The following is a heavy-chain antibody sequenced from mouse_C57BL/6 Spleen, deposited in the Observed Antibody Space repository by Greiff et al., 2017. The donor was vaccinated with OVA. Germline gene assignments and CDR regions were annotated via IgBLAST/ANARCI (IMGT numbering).Heavy chain of an antibody. J-gene: IGHJ4*01. Sequence: EVKLMESGPELVKPGASVKIPCKASGYTFTDYNMDWVKQSHGKSLEWIGDINPNNGGTIYNQKFKGKATLTVDKSSSTAYMELRSLTSEDTAVYYCARSLVLTVDAMDYWGQGTSVTVSS. V-gene: IGHV1-18*01. D-gene: IGHD1-1*01. CDR1: GYTFTDYN. CDR3: ARSLVLTVDAMDY. CDR2: INPNNGGT.